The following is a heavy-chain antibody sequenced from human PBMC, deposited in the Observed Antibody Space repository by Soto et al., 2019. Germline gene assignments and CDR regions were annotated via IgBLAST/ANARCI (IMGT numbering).Heavy chain of an antibody. Sequence: GESLKISCAASGFTFSSYAMSWVRQAPGKGLEWVSAISGSGGSTYYADSVKGRFTISRDNSKNTLYLQMNSLRAEDTAVYYCAKESEGDGYSYWYFDLWGRGTLVTVSS. CDR1: GFTFSSYA. V-gene: IGHV3-23*01. CDR2: ISGSGGST. D-gene: IGHD5-12*01. CDR3: AKESEGDGYSYWYFDL. J-gene: IGHJ2*01.